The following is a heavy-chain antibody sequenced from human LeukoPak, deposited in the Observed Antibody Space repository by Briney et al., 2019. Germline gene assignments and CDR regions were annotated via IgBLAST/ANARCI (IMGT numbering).Heavy chain of an antibody. V-gene: IGHV3-20*04. J-gene: IGHJ3*02. CDR1: GFTFDDYG. D-gene: IGHD3-10*01. CDR3: ARPLRGDKWFRDDALDI. Sequence: PGGSLRLSCAASGFTFDDYGMSWVRQAPGKGLEWVSGINWNGGSTGYADSVKGRFTISRDNAKNSLYLQMNSLRAEDTALYYCARPLRGDKWFRDDALDIWGQGTMVTVSS. CDR2: INWNGGST.